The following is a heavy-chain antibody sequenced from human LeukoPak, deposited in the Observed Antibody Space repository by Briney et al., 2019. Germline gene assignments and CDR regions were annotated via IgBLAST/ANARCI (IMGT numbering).Heavy chain of an antibody. Sequence: PSETLSLTCTVSGGSISSSSYYWGWIRQPPGKGLEWIGSIYHSGSTYYNPSLKSRVTISADTSKNEFSLKLSSVTAADTAVYYCASNTGGCTNGVCLVDYWGQGILVTVSS. CDR3: ASNTGGCTNGVCLVDY. J-gene: IGHJ4*02. CDR2: IYHSGST. V-gene: IGHV4-39*01. CDR1: GGSISSSSYY. D-gene: IGHD2-8*01.